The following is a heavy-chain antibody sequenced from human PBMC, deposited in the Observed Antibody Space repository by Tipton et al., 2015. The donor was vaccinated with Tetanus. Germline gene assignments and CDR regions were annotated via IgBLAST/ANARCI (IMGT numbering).Heavy chain of an antibody. J-gene: IGHJ4*02. CDR2: LYSDGRT. CDR3: ARANNEFPKKGPFDS. Sequence: AVSDSIASHSYVTWVRQAPGKGLEWVSVLYSDGRTDYADSVRGRFTIIRDNSKNTLSLQMNSLRAEDTAIYYCARANNEFPKKGPFDSWGQGSLIIVSS. CDR1: DSIASHSY. V-gene: IGHV3-53*01. D-gene: IGHD1-1*01.